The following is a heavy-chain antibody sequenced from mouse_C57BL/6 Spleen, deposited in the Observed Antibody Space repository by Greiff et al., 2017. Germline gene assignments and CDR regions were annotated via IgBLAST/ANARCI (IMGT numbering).Heavy chain of an antibody. CDR2: IHPNSGST. CDR1: GYTFPSYW. CDR3: ARSRLTGDYYAMDY. J-gene: IGHJ4*01. Sequence: VQLQQPGAELVKPGASVKLSCKASGYTFPSYWMHWVKQRPGQGLEWIGMIHPNSGSTNYNEKFKSKATLTVDKSSSTAYMQHGSLTSEDSAVYYCARSRLTGDYYAMDYWGQGTSVTVSS. V-gene: IGHV1-64*01. D-gene: IGHD1-1*02.